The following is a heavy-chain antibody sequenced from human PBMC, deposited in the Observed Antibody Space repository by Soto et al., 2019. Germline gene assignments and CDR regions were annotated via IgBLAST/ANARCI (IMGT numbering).Heavy chain of an antibody. J-gene: IGHJ3*02. D-gene: IGHD3-10*01. V-gene: IGHV4-34*01. Sequence: QVQLQQWGAGLLKPSETLSLTCAVYAGSFTTYYWSWIRQPPGKGLEWIGEINSSGSTNYNPSLKSRLTISVDTSKNQFSLRLTPVTAADTAVYYCARIRARFSRSAFDIWGQGTMVTVSS. CDR3: ARIRARFSRSAFDI. CDR1: AGSFTTYY. CDR2: INSSGST.